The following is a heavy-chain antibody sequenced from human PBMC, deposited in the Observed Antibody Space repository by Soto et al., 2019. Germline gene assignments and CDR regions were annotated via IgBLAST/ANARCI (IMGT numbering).Heavy chain of an antibody. CDR2: INPSGGST. J-gene: IGHJ4*02. CDR3: DRVYCSGGSCYSIDY. Sequence: GASVKVSCKASGYTFTSYYVHWVRQAPGQGLEWMGIINPSGGSTSYAQKFQGRVTMTRDTSTSTVYMELSSLRSEDTAVYYCDRVYCSGGSCYSIDYWGQGTLVNVSS. CDR1: GYTFTSYY. D-gene: IGHD2-15*01. V-gene: IGHV1-46*03.